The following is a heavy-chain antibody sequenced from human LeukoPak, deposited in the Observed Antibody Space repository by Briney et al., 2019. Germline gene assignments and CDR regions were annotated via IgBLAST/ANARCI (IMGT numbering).Heavy chain of an antibody. CDR1: GFMLSDYY. CDR3: VRDREVLYYDCSGYFYFDS. Sequence: GGSLRLSCAASGFMLSDYYMDWVRQAPGKGLEWVGRTRNKANSYTTEYAASVKGRFSISRDDSKNSLFLQMNSLKTEDTAVYYCVRDREVLYYDCSGYFYFDSWGQGTLVTVSS. V-gene: IGHV3-72*01. D-gene: IGHD3-22*01. CDR2: TRNKANSYTT. J-gene: IGHJ4*02.